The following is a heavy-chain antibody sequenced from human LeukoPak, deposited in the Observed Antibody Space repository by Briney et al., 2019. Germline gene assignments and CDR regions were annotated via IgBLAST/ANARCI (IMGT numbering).Heavy chain of an antibody. Sequence: ASVKVSCTASGGTFSSYAISWVRRAPGQGLEWMGRIIPIFGTATYAQKFQGRVTITTDESTSTAYMELSSLRSEDTAVYYCASVDPGYCSSTSCYSPGHYYYMDVWGKGTTVTVSS. D-gene: IGHD2-2*02. J-gene: IGHJ6*03. CDR1: GGTFSSYA. CDR3: ASVDPGYCSSTSCYSPGHYYYMDV. V-gene: IGHV1-69*05. CDR2: IIPIFGTA.